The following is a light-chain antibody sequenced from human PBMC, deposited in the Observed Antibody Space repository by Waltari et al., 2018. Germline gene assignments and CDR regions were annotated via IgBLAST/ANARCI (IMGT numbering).Light chain of an antibody. V-gene: IGLV3-21*02. CDR1: HLGSKS. Sequence: SYVLTQPPSVSVAPGQTARITCGGNHLGSKSMHWYQQKPGQAPVLVVYDDSDRPPGIPERFSGSNSGNTATLTISRVEAGDEADYYCQVWNSSSDHHVVFGGGTKLTVL. CDR3: QVWNSSSDHHVV. CDR2: DDS. J-gene: IGLJ2*01.